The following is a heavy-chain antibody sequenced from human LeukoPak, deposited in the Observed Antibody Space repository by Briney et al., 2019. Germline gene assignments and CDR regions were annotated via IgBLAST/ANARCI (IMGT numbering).Heavy chain of an antibody. V-gene: IGHV3-66*01. Sequence: QPGGSLRLSCADSGFTVSTNYMSWVRQAPGKGLEWVSVIYSGGSTYYADSVKGRFTISRDNSKNTSYLQMNSLRAEDTAVYYCARDYDYWGQGTLVTVSS. CDR1: GFTVSTNY. CDR3: ARDYDY. CDR2: IYSGGST. J-gene: IGHJ4*02.